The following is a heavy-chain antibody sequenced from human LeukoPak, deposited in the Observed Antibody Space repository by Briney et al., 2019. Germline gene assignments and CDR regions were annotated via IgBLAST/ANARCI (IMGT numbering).Heavy chain of an antibody. CDR3: ARVPGYGSGSYYEYYFDY. D-gene: IGHD3-10*01. V-gene: IGHV1-46*01. Sequence: GASVKVSCKASGYTFTSYYMHWVRQAPGQGLEWMGIINPSGGNTSYAQKFQGRVTMTRDTSTSTVYMELSSLRSEDTAVYYCARVPGYGSGSYYEYYFDYWGQGTLVTVSS. CDR2: INPSGGNT. J-gene: IGHJ4*02. CDR1: GYTFTSYY.